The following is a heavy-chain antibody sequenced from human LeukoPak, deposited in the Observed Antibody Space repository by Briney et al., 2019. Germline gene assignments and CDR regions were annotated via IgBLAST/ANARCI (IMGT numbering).Heavy chain of an antibody. Sequence: GGSLRLSCAASGFTFSSYAMSWVRQAPGKGLEWVSAISGSGGSTYYADSVKGRFTISRDNSKNTLYLQMNSLRAEDTAVYYCAKGTLVVVAATMAYFDYWGQGTLVTVSS. CDR1: GFTFSSYA. V-gene: IGHV3-23*01. D-gene: IGHD2-15*01. CDR2: ISGSGGST. CDR3: AKGTLVVVAATMAYFDY. J-gene: IGHJ4*02.